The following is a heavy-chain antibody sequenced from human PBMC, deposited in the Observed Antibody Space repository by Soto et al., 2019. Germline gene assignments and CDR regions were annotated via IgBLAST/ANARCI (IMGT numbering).Heavy chain of an antibody. CDR1: GGTFSRYA. Sequence: QVQLVQSGAEVKKPGSSVKVSCKASGGTFSRYAISWVRQAPGQGLEWMGGIIPIFGTANYAQKFQGRVTITADESTSTAYMELSSLRSEDTAVYYCARGMAAHYDSSGKLDYWGQGTLVAVSS. J-gene: IGHJ4*02. D-gene: IGHD3-22*01. CDR3: ARGMAAHYDSSGKLDY. V-gene: IGHV1-69*01. CDR2: IIPIFGTA.